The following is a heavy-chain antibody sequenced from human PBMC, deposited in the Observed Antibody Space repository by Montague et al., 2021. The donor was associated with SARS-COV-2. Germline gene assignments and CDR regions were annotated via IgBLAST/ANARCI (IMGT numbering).Heavy chain of an antibody. CDR3: AKDRGYYGSGSYFEY. CDR2: ISWNSGSI. Sequence: SLRLSCAASGFTFHDYALHWVRQVPGKGLEWVSGISWNSGSIGYGDSVKGRFTISRDNAKNSLYLQMNSLRAEDTALYYCAKDRGYYGSGSYFEYWGQGTLGTGPS. D-gene: IGHD3-10*01. J-gene: IGHJ4*02. V-gene: IGHV3-9*01. CDR1: GFTFHDYA.